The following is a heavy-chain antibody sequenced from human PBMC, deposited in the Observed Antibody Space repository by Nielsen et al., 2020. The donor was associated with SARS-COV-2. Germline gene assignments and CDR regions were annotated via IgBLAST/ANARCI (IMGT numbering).Heavy chain of an antibody. CDR1: GFTVSSNY. CDR3: ARGSTYSSGYGIYYYGMDV. Sequence: GGSLRLSCAASGFTVSSNYMSWVRQAPGKGLVWVSRINSDGSSTSYADSVKGRFTISRDNAKNTLYLQMNSLRAEDTAVYYCARGSTYSSGYGIYYYGMDVWGQGTTVTVSS. J-gene: IGHJ6*02. V-gene: IGHV3-74*01. CDR2: INSDGSST. D-gene: IGHD6-19*01.